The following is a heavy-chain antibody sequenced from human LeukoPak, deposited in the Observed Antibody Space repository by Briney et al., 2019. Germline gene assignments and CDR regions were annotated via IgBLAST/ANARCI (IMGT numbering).Heavy chain of an antibody. CDR1: GFTFSNAW. Sequence: PGGSLRLSCAASGFTFSNAWMSWVRQAPGKGLEWVGRIERKTDGATTEYAAPVKGRFTISRDDSKNTLYLQMNSLKTEDAAVYYCTAHRGYSSSPTLDYWGQGTLVTVPS. D-gene: IGHD6-13*01. V-gene: IGHV3-15*04. J-gene: IGHJ4*02. CDR2: IERKTDGATT. CDR3: TAHRGYSSSPTLDY.